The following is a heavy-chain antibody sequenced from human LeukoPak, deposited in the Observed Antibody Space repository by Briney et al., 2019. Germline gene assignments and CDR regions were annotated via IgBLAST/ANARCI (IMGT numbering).Heavy chain of an antibody. Sequence: GESLKISCKGSGYSFTSYWIGWVRQMPGKGLEWMGIIYPGDSDTRYSPSFQGQVTISADKSISTAYLQWSSLKASDTAMYYCARGGVSFFDWLAFDYWGPGTLVTVSS. V-gene: IGHV5-51*01. CDR1: GYSFTSYW. CDR3: ARGGVSFFDWLAFDY. D-gene: IGHD3-9*01. CDR2: IYPGDSDT. J-gene: IGHJ4*02.